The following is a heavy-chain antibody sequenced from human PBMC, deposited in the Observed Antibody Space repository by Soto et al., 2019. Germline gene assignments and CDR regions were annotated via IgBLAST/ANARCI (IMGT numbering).Heavy chain of an antibody. J-gene: IGHJ3*02. CDR1: GFTFDDYA. V-gene: IGHV3-9*01. CDR2: ISWNSGSI. CDR3: AKDIRSKGYYGSGSYYPARAFDI. Sequence: GGSLRLSCAASGFTFDDYAMHWVRQAPGEGLEWVSGISWNSGSIGYADSVKGRFTISRDNAKNSLYLQMNSLRAEDTALYYCAKDIRSKGYYGSGSYYPARAFDIWGQGTMVTVS. D-gene: IGHD3-10*01.